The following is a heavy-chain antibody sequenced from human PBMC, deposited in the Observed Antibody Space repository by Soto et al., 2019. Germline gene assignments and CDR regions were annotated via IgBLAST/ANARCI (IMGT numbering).Heavy chain of an antibody. V-gene: IGHV4-4*01. D-gene: IGHD6-19*01. CDR3: ARGRGRYSSGWSWFDP. CDR2: IFQSGST. J-gene: IGHJ5*02. CDR1: GGTIRSPDW. Sequence: LSLTCGVSGGTIRSPDWWTWVRQPPGKGLEWIGEIFQSGSTNYTPSLGSRVTISVDKSKNQFSLTLTSVTAADTAVYFCARGRGRYSSGWSWFDPWGQGILVTVSS.